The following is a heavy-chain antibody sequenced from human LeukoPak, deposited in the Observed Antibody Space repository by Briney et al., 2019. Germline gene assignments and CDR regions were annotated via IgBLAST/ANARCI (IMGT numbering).Heavy chain of an antibody. D-gene: IGHD3-10*01. CDR2: ISAYNGNT. Sequence: GASVKVSCKASGYTFTCYGISWVRQAPGQGLEWMGWISAYNGNTNYAQKLQGRVTMTTDTSTSTAYMELRSLRSDDTAVYYCARGESDDYYYYYGMDVWGQGTTVTVSS. CDR1: GYTFTCYG. J-gene: IGHJ6*02. CDR3: ARGESDDYYYYYGMDV. V-gene: IGHV1-18*01.